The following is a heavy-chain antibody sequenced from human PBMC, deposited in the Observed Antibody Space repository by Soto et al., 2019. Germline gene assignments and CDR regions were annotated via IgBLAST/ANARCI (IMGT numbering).Heavy chain of an antibody. Sequence: QVQLQESGPGLVKPSGTLSLTCAVSSGSISSSNWWSWVRQPPGKGLEWIGEIYHSGSTNYNPSLNSRVTISVDKSKNQFSLKLSSVTAADTAVYYCARQGIAAAGTFDYWGQGTLVTVSS. D-gene: IGHD6-13*01. V-gene: IGHV4-4*02. CDR1: SGSISSSNW. J-gene: IGHJ4*02. CDR3: ARQGIAAAGTFDY. CDR2: IYHSGST.